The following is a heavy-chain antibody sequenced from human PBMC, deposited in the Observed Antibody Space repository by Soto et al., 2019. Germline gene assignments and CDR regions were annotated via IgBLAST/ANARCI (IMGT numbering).Heavy chain of an antibody. CDR1: GGSISSYY. CDR2: IYYSGST. Sequence: PSETLSLTCTVSGGSISSYYWSWIRQPPGKGLEWIGYIYYSGSTNYNPSLKSRVTISVDTSKNQFSLKLSSVTAADTAVYYCARLPGSIAARHYFDYWGQGTLVTVSS. D-gene: IGHD6-6*01. V-gene: IGHV4-59*01. J-gene: IGHJ4*02. CDR3: ARLPGSIAARHYFDY.